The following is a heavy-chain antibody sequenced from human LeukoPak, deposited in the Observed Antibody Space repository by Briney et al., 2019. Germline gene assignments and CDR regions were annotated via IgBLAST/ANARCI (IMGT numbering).Heavy chain of an antibody. J-gene: IGHJ4*02. CDR1: GYTFTSYD. CDR2: MNPNSGNT. CDR3: ARMKARGGVLRYFDWSSPFDY. V-gene: IGHV1-8*01. Sequence: GASVKVSCKASGYTFTSYDINWVRQATGQGLEWMGWMNPNSGNTGYAQKFQGRVTMTRNTSISTAYMELSSLRSEDTAVYYCARMKARGGVLRYFDWSSPFDYWGQGTLVTVSS. D-gene: IGHD3-9*01.